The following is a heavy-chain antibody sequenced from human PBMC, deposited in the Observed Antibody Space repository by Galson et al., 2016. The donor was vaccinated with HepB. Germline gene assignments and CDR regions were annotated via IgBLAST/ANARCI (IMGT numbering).Heavy chain of an antibody. J-gene: IGHJ5*02. Sequence: SVKVSCKASGYTFTSYGINWVRQAPGQGLEWMRWISAYNGNTNCAQNFKGRVTMTTDTSTFTAYMELRSLRSDDTAVYYCARDPAPAAPRNWFDPWGQGTLVTVSS. CDR3: ARDPAPAAPRNWFDP. CDR2: ISAYNGNT. V-gene: IGHV1-18*01. D-gene: IGHD2-2*01. CDR1: GYTFTSYG.